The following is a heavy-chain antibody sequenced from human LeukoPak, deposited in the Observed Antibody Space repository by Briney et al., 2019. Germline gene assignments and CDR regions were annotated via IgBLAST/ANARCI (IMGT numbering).Heavy chain of an antibody. D-gene: IGHD4-17*01. CDR3: ARDVTVTTDFDY. Sequence: SETLSLTCAVYGGSFSGYYWSWIRQPPGKGLEWIGEINHSGSTNYNPSLKSRVTISVDTSKNQFSLMLSSVTAADTAVYYCARDVTVTTDFDYWGQGTLVTVSS. V-gene: IGHV4-34*01. J-gene: IGHJ4*02. CDR1: GGSFSGYY. CDR2: INHSGST.